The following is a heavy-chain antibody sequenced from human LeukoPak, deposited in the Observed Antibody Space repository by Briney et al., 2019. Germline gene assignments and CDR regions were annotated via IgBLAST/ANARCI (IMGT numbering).Heavy chain of an antibody. CDR2: ISGSGGST. Sequence: GGSLRLSCAASGFTLSSYAMSWVRQAPGKGLEWVSAISGSGGSTYYADSVKGWFTISRDNSKNTLYLQMNSLRAEDTAVYYCAKDEGGSYDYWGQGTLVTVSS. V-gene: IGHV3-23*01. CDR1: GFTLSSYA. D-gene: IGHD3-16*01. CDR3: AKDEGGSYDY. J-gene: IGHJ4*02.